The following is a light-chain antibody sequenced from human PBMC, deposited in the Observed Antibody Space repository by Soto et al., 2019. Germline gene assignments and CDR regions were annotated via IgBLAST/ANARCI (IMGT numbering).Light chain of an antibody. Sequence: EIVLTQSPGTLSLSPGEGATLSCRASQSISSNFLAWYQQKRGQAPRLLIHGASNRATGIPDRFSGSGSGTDFTLTITRLEPEDFAVYYCQQYGGSPRTFGQGTKLDIK. V-gene: IGKV3-20*01. CDR3: QQYGGSPRT. CDR2: GAS. CDR1: QSISSNF. J-gene: IGKJ1*01.